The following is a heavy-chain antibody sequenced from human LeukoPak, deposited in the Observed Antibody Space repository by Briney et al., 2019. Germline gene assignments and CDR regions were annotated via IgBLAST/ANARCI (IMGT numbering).Heavy chain of an antibody. J-gene: IGHJ4*02. CDR3: ARVQSDSSGYSYWY. D-gene: IGHD3-22*01. Sequence: PGGSLRLSCAASGFTVSSRYMIWVRQAPGKGLEWVSVIYSGGNSYYADSVRGRFTISRDNSKNTVFLQMNSLRAEDTAVYYCARVQSDSSGYSYWYWGQGTLVTVSS. CDR1: GFTVSSRY. V-gene: IGHV3-53*01. CDR2: IYSGGNS.